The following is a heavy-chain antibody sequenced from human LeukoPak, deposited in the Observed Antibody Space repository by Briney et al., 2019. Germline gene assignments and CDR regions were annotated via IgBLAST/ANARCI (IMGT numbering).Heavy chain of an antibody. D-gene: IGHD4-17*01. CDR1: GFLFSTYA. V-gene: IGHV3-30-3*01. J-gene: IGHJ4*02. CDR3: ARDDYGFDC. Sequence: GGSLRLSCAASGFLFSTYAMHWVRQAPGKGLEWVAVISYHGSNEYYADSVKGRFTISRDNSKNTLHLEMNSLSVEDTAVYYCARDDYGFDCWGQGTLVTVSS. CDR2: ISYHGSNE.